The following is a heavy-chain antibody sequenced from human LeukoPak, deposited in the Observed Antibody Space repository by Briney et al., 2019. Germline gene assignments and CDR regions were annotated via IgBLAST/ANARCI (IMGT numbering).Heavy chain of an antibody. J-gene: IGHJ5*02. CDR3: ARDLNIVVVPAASSGYWFDP. CDR1: GFTFSSYG. Sequence: GGSLRLSCAASGFTFSSYGMHWVRQAPGKGLEWVAVISYDGSNKYYADSVKGRFTISRDNSKNTLYLQMNSLRAEDTAVYYCARDLNIVVVPAASSGYWFDPWGQGTLVTVSS. V-gene: IGHV3-30*19. D-gene: IGHD2-2*01. CDR2: ISYDGSNK.